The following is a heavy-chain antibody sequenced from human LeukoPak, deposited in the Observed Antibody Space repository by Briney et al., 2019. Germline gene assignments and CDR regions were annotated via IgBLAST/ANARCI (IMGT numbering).Heavy chain of an antibody. CDR3: ARDQGEMATIPDY. J-gene: IGHJ4*02. V-gene: IGHV1-2*02. D-gene: IGHD5-24*01. CDR1: GYTFTGYY. Sequence: GASVKVSCTASGYTFTGYYMHWVRQAPGQGLEWMGWINPNSGGTNYAQKFQGRVTMTRDTSIATAYMELSRLRSDDTAVYYCARDQGEMATIPDYWGQGTLVTVSS. CDR2: INPNSGGT.